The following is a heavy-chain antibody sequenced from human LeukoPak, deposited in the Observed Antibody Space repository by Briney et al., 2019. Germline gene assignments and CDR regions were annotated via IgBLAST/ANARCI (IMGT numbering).Heavy chain of an antibody. CDR2: IRYDGSNK. CDR1: GFTFSRHA. CDR3: AKVTDSSGYFPSDY. Sequence: GGSLRLSCAASGFTFSRHAMHWVRQAPGKGLEWVAVIRYDGSNKYYADSVKGRSTISRDNSNNTLYLQLNGLRADDTAVYYCAKVTDSSGYFPSDYWGQGTLVTVSS. V-gene: IGHV3-30*02. J-gene: IGHJ4*02. D-gene: IGHD3-22*01.